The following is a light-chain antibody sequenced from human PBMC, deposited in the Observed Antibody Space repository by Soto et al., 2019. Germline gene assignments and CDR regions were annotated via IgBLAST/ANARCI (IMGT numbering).Light chain of an antibody. J-gene: IGLJ2*01. CDR2: DVS. V-gene: IGLV2-14*03. CDR3: SSHTTTNTRI. CDR1: SSDVGFYNY. Sequence: QSALTQPAAVSASPGQSITISCTGSSSDVGFYNYVSWYQQYAGKAPKLMIYDVSNRPSGVPNRFSGSKSGNTASLTISGLQAEDEADYYCSSHTTTNTRIFGEGTKVTVL.